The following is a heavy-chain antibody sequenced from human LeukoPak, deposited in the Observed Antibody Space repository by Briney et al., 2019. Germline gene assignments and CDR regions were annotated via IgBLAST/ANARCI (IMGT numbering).Heavy chain of an antibody. D-gene: IGHD3-16*01. CDR2: IKQDGSEK. CDR3: VRGGGLDV. Sequence: PGGSLRLSCAASGFTFSSYWMSLVRQAPRKGLEWVANIKQDGSEKYYVDSVKGRFTIYRDNAKKSLYLQMRNLRAADTDVYSCVRGGGLDVWGKGATVTVSS. CDR1: GFTFSSYW. J-gene: IGHJ6*04. V-gene: IGHV3-7*03.